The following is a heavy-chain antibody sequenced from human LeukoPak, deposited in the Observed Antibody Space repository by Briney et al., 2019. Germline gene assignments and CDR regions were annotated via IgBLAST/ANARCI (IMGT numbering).Heavy chain of an antibody. V-gene: IGHV4-38-2*02. CDR3: ARSPVRCSSTTCFGFYLDY. D-gene: IGHD2-2*01. J-gene: IGHJ4*02. Sequence: SETLSLTCTVSGYSISSGYYWGWIRQPPGKGLEWIGSIYHSGSTYYNPSLKSRVTISVDTSKNRFSLKLSSVTAADTAVYYCARSPVRCSSTTCFGFYLDYWGQGTLVTVSS. CDR2: IYHSGST. CDR1: GYSISSGYY.